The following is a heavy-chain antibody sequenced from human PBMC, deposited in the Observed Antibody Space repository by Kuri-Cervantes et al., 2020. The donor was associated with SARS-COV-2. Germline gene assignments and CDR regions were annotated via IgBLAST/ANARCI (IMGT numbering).Heavy chain of an antibody. V-gene: IGHV3-11*04. J-gene: IGHJ4*02. CDR1: GFTFSDYY. CDR3: ARDLRLGKSLDY. CDR2: ISNSGATI. Sequence: LTCAASGFTFSDYYFTWIRQAPGKGLEWVSYISNSGATIFYADSVKGRFTISRDNAKNSVYLQMNSLRAEDTAVYYCARDLRLGKSLDYWGQGTLVTVSS. D-gene: IGHD3-9*01.